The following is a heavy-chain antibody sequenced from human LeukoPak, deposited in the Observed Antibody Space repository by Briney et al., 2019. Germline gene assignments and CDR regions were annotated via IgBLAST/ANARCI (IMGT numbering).Heavy chain of an antibody. CDR3: IRDFRSADL. J-gene: IGHJ5*02. CDR1: GLTFSSDW. Sequence: GGSLRLSCAASGLTFSSDWMHWVRQPPGKGLVWVSRIYVDGRTTNYADSVKGRFTISRDNAKNTVYLEMNSLSVEDTATYYCIRDFRSADLWGQGTLVTVTS. CDR2: IYVDGRTT. V-gene: IGHV3-74*01.